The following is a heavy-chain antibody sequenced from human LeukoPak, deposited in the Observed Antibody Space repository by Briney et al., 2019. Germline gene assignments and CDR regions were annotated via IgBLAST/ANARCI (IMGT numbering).Heavy chain of an antibody. CDR1: GGTFSSYA. J-gene: IGHJ3*02. CDR3: ARCIVPSLNAFDI. V-gene: IGHV1-69*13. CDR2: IIPIFGTA. Sequence: SVKVSCKASGGTFSSYAISWVRQAPGQGLEWMGGIIPIFGTANYAQKFQGRVTITADESTSTAYMELSSLRSEDTAVYYCARCIVPSLNAFDIWGQGTMVTVSS. D-gene: IGHD2-15*01.